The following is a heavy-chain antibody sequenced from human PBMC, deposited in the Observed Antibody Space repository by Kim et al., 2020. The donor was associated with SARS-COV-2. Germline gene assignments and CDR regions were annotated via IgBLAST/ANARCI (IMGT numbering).Heavy chain of an antibody. Sequence: DSVKGRITSPRDNAKNSLYLQMNSLRAEDTAVYYCARAYRPPTAGGAFDIWGQGTMVTVSS. CDR3: ARAYRPPTAGGAFDI. J-gene: IGHJ3*02. V-gene: IGHV3-11*01. D-gene: IGHD4-17*01.